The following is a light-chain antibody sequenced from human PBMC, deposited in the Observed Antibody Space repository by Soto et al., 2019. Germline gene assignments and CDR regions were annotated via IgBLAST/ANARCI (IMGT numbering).Light chain of an antibody. V-gene: IGKV1-12*01. CDR1: QGISSW. J-gene: IGKJ3*01. Sequence: DIQMTQSPSSVSASVGDRVTITCRASQGISSWLAWYRQQPGQAPKLLIYAASSLQSGAPSRFSGSGSGTDFTLTISSLQPEDFATYYCQQANSPFTFGPGTKVDIK. CDR3: QQANSPFT. CDR2: AAS.